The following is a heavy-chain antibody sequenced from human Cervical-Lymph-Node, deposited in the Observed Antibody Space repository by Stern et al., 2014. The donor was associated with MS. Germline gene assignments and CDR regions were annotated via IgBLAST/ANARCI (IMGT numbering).Heavy chain of an antibody. D-gene: IGHD6-19*01. CDR3: ARWEVAADY. CDR1: GFSFTSYW. V-gene: IGHV5-51*03. CDR2: IYPGDSDT. Sequence: VQLVESGAEVKKPGASLKISCQCSGFSFTSYWIGWVRQMPGKGLEWMGIIYPGDSDTRYSPSFQGQVTMSVDKSISTAYLEWISLKASDTAMYYCARWEVAADYWGQGTLVTVSS. J-gene: IGHJ4*02.